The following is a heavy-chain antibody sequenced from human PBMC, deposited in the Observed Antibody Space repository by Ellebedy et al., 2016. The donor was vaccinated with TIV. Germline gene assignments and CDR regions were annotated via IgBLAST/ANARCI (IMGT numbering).Heavy chain of an antibody. J-gene: IGHJ4*02. CDR2: IYSGGNT. V-gene: IGHV3-53*05. Sequence: GESLKISCAASGFTVSRNYMSWVRQAPGKGLEWVSVIYSGGNTYYADSVKGRFTISRDNSKNTLYLQMNSLRAEDTAVYYCAREGYSSGSIGDLDNWGQGSLVTVSS. D-gene: IGHD3-22*01. CDR1: GFTVSRNY. CDR3: AREGYSSGSIGDLDN.